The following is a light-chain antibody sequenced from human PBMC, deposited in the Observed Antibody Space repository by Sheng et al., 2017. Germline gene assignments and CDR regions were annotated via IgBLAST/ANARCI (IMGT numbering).Light chain of an antibody. V-gene: IGKV1-33*01. CDR1: QDISNY. J-gene: IGKJ2*01. Sequence: DIQMTQSPSSLPASVGDRVTITCQASQDISNYLNWYQQKPGKAPKLLIYDASNLETGVPSRFSASGSGTDFTFTISSLQPEDIATYYCQQYDNLPPGNTFGQGTKLEIK. CDR2: DAS. CDR3: QQYDNLPPGNT.